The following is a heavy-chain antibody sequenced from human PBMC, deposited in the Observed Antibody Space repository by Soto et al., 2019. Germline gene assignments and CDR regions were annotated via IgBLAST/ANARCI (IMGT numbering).Heavy chain of an antibody. V-gene: IGHV3-23*01. Sequence: GGSLRLSCAASGFTFSSYAMSWVRQAPGKGLEWVSAISGSGGSTYYADSVKGRFTISRDNSKNTLYLQMNSLRAEDTAVYYCAKVRGYSSGWTPMRGDYYYGMDVWGQGTTVTVSS. CDR2: ISGSGGST. D-gene: IGHD6-19*01. J-gene: IGHJ6*02. CDR1: GFTFSSYA. CDR3: AKVRGYSSGWTPMRGDYYYGMDV.